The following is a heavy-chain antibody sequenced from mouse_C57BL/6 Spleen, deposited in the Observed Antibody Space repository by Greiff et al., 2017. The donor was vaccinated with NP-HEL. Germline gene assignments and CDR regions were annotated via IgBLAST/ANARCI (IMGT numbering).Heavy chain of an antibody. D-gene: IGHD1-1*01. CDR2: ISSGSSTI. CDR3: ASALITTVVAPDYFDY. J-gene: IGHJ2*01. Sequence: VQLKESGGGLVKPGGSLKLSCAASGFTFSDYGMHWVRQAPEKGLEWVAYISSGSSTIYYADTVKGRFTISRDNAKHTLFLQMTSLRSEDTAMYYCASALITTVVAPDYFDYWGQGTTLTVSS. V-gene: IGHV5-17*01. CDR1: GFTFSDYG.